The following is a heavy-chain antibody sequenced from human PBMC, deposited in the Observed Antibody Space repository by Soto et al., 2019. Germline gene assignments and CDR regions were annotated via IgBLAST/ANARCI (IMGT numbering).Heavy chain of an antibody. V-gene: IGHV3-48*02. Sequence: GGGPRLSCEAAGLTFSDYPMNWVRQAPGKGLEWVSSIRTISSAIYFADSVRGRFTISRDNARNSLYLQMTSLRDEDTAVYYCARETSCFDAWGHLPLVTVPP. CDR2: IRTISSAI. J-gene: IGHJ5*01. CDR3: ARETSCFDA. CDR1: GLTFSDYP.